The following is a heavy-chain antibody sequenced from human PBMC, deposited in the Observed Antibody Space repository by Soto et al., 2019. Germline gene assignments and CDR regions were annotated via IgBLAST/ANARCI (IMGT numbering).Heavy chain of an antibody. V-gene: IGHV3-11*03. CDR1: GFTFSDYY. J-gene: IGHJ5*02. D-gene: IGHD6-25*01. Sequence: GGSLRLSCAASGFTFSDYYMSWIRQAPGKGLEWVSYITSSSSYTNYADSVKGRFTISRDNAKNSLYLQMNSLRAEDTAVYYCARRVRPLAPPAQRTPVPVSS. CDR2: ITSSSSYT. CDR3: ARRVRPLAP.